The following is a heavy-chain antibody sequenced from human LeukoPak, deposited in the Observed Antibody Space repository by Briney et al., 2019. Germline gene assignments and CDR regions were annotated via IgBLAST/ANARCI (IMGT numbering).Heavy chain of an antibody. V-gene: IGHV1-69*05. CDR3: ARGGTYYSRGYYYYFYY. Sequence: SVKVSCKASGGTFSSYAISWVRQAPGQGLEWMGRIIPIFGTANYAQKFQGRVTITTDESTSTAYMELSSLRSEDTAVYYCARGGTYYSRGYYYYFYYWAQGTLVTVSS. CDR2: IIPIFGTA. CDR1: GGTFSSYA. J-gene: IGHJ4*02. D-gene: IGHD3-22*01.